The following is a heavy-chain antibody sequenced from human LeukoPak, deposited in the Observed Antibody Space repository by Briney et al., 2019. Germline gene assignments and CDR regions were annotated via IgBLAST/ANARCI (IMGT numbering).Heavy chain of an antibody. J-gene: IGHJ4*02. Sequence: ASVKVSCKASGYTFSNYGISWVRQAPGQGLEWMGWISVYNGNTNYAQKVQGRVTITRDTSASTAYMELSSLRSEDMAVYYCARAKYDYVRGSYRYGYYFDYWGQGTLVTVSS. CDR2: ISVYNGNT. D-gene: IGHD3-16*02. V-gene: IGHV1-18*03. CDR1: GYTFSNYG. CDR3: ARAKYDYVRGSYRYGYYFDY.